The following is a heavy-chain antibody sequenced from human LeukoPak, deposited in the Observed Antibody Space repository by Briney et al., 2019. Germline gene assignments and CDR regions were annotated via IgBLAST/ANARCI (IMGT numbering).Heavy chain of an antibody. CDR2: ITSSSTYT. CDR3: ATRLRFLED. V-gene: IGHV3-21*01. Sequence: GGSLRLSCAASGFSFSSYNMNWVRQTPGKGLEWVSSITSSSTYTFYADSVKGRFTISRDNARNSLYLQMNSLRAEDTAVYYCATRLRFLEDWGQGTLVTVSS. D-gene: IGHD3-3*01. CDR1: GFSFSSYN. J-gene: IGHJ4*02.